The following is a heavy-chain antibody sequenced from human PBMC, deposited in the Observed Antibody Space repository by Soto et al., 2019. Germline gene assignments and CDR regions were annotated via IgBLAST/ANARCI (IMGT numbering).Heavy chain of an antibody. Sequence: ASVKVSCKASGYTFTSYGISWVRQAPGQGXEWMGWISAYNGNTNYAQKLQGRVTMTTDTSTSTAYMELRSLRSDDTAVYYCARDYYDFWSGYSSQLWFDPWGQGSLVTVSS. CDR2: ISAYNGNT. D-gene: IGHD3-3*01. J-gene: IGHJ5*02. CDR3: ARDYYDFWSGYSSQLWFDP. CDR1: GYTFTSYG. V-gene: IGHV1-18*04.